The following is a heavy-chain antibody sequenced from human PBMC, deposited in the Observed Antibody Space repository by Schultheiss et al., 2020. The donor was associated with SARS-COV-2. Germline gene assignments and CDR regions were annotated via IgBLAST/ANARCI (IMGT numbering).Heavy chain of an antibody. J-gene: IGHJ3*02. Sequence: GGSLRLSCAASGFTFSSYAMHWVRQAPGKGLEWVAVISYDGSNKYYADSVKGRFTISRDNSKNTLYLQMNSLRAEDTAVYYCARADYVSDAFDIWGQGTMVTVSS. CDR3: ARADYVSDAFDI. V-gene: IGHV3-30*04. D-gene: IGHD4-17*01. CDR1: GFTFSSYA. CDR2: ISYDGSNK.